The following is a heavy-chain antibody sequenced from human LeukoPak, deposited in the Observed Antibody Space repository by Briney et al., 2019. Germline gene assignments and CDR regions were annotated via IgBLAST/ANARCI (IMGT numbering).Heavy chain of an antibody. CDR3: ARHSKIVLATGWFDP. D-gene: IGHD3-16*02. J-gene: IGHJ5*02. CDR1: GDSLTTSFYF. V-gene: IGHV4-39*01. CDR2: IYYTGTT. Sequence: PLETLSLTCSVSGDSLTTSFYFWGWVRQPPGKALEWIGSIYYTGTTYYNPSLKNRVIISEDTSKNQFYLQMTSVTAADTALYFCARHSKIVLATGWFDPWGQGVLVTVSS.